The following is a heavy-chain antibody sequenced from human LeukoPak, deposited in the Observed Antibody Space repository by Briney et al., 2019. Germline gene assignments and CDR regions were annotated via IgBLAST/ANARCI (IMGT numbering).Heavy chain of an antibody. CDR3: ARHLCSGGRCYGADAFDI. CDR1: GYDFFGYW. V-gene: IGHV5-51*01. D-gene: IGHD2-15*01. J-gene: IGHJ3*02. CDR2: IYPGDSET. Sequence: GESLQISCKGFGYDFFGYWIGWVRQMPGKGLEWMGIIYPGDSETRYSPSFQGQVTISADKSISTAYLQWSSLKASDTAMYYCARHLCSGGRCYGADAFDIWGQGTMVTVSS.